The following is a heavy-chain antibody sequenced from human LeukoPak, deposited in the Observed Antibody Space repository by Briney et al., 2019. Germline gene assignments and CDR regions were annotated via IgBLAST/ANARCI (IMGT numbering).Heavy chain of an antibody. CDR1: GGSFSGYY. CDR3: ARGGKLLWFGELPRGFFDY. Sequence: PSETLSLTCAVYGGSFSGYYWSWIRQPPGKGLEWIGEINHSGSTNYNPSLKSRVTISVDTSKNQFSLKLSSVTAADTAVYYCARGGKLLWFGELPRGFFDYWGQGTLVTVSS. V-gene: IGHV4-34*01. D-gene: IGHD3-10*01. CDR2: INHSGST. J-gene: IGHJ4*02.